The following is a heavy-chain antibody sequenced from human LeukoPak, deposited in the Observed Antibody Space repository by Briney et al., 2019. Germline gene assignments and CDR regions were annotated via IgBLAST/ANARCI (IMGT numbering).Heavy chain of an antibody. CDR3: AKDTFPNWNDAYFDY. CDR1: GFTFSNYA. Sequence: PGGSLRLSCAASGFTFSNYAMSWVRQAPGKRLEWVSAISGSGGSTDYVDSVKGRFTISRDNSKNTLYLQMNSLRAEDTAVYYCAKDTFPNWNDAYFDYWGQGTLVTVSS. J-gene: IGHJ4*02. V-gene: IGHV3-23*01. D-gene: IGHD1-1*01. CDR2: ISGSGGST.